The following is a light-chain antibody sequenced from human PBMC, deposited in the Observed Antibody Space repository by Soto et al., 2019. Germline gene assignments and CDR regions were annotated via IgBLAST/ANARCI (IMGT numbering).Light chain of an antibody. J-gene: IGLJ1*01. CDR3: ATWDDSLNGYV. Sequence: QSILTQPPSASGTPGQGVTISCSGSFFNIGGNTVNWYQQLPGTAPKLLIYSNSHRPSGVPDRFSGSKSGTSASLAISGLQSEDEADYYCATWDDSLNGYVFGTGTKVTVL. CDR1: FFNIGGNT. CDR2: SNS. V-gene: IGLV1-44*01.